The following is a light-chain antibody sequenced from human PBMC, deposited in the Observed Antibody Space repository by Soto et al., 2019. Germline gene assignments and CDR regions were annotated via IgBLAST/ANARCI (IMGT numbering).Light chain of an antibody. J-gene: IGKJ1*01. V-gene: IGKV3-15*01. Sequence: EIVLTQSPATLSLSPGERATLSCRASQSVSNNLVWYQQKPGQAPRLLIFGASTRATGIPARFSGSGSGTEFTLTISSLQSEDFAVYCCQQYNDWPLTFGQGTKVEVK. CDR1: QSVSNN. CDR2: GAS. CDR3: QQYNDWPLT.